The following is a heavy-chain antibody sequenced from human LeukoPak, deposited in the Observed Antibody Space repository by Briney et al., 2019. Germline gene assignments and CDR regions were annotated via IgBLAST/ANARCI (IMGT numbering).Heavy chain of an antibody. CDR3: ATRPASETYYAVFDY. Sequence: GGSLRLSCAASGVTFSNHAMSWVRQAPGKGLEWVSGITGSGGSTYHAESVKGCFTISRDNSKNTLYLEMNSLRAEDTAVYFCATRPASETYYAVFDYWGQGTLVTVSS. CDR1: GVTFSNHA. CDR2: ITGSGGST. J-gene: IGHJ4*02. V-gene: IGHV3-23*01. D-gene: IGHD1-26*01.